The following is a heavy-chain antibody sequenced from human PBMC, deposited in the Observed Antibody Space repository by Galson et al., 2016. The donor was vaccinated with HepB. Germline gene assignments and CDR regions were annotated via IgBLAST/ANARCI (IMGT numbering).Heavy chain of an antibody. Sequence: SVKVSCKVSGYTFTELSMHWVRQAPGQGLEWMGGYDPENGQNVYAQTFQGRRRMTEDTSTDTGYMELTSLRSDDTAVYFCVTERDPADTLAWMFDWGQGTLVTVSS. CDR2: YDPENGQN. CDR1: GYTFTELS. V-gene: IGHV1-24*01. D-gene: IGHD3-3*01. J-gene: IGHJ4*02. CDR3: VTERDPADTLAWMFD.